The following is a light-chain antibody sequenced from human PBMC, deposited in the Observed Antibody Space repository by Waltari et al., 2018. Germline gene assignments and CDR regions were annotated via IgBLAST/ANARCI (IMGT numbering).Light chain of an antibody. CDR3: QQLKSYPIT. CDR1: PDISTY. V-gene: IGKV1-9*01. Sequence: DIQLTQSPSFPSAFVGDRVTITCRASPDISTYLAWYQQIPGKAPKVLIYSASTLQSGVPSRFSGSGSGTEFTLTISSLQPEDFATYYCQQLKSYPITFGQGTRLEIK. J-gene: IGKJ5*01. CDR2: SAS.